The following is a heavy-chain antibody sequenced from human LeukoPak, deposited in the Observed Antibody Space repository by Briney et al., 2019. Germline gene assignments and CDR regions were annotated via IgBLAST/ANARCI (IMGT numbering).Heavy chain of an antibody. V-gene: IGHV3-23*01. CDR3: AKELGKLAVADEPFFDY. CDR1: GFTFSSYA. Sequence: GGSLRLSCAASGFTFSSYAMSWVRQAPGKGLEWVSAISGSGGSTYYADSMKGRFTISRDNSKNTLYLQMNSLRAEDTAVYYCAKELGKLAVADEPFFDYWGQGTLVTVSS. D-gene: IGHD6-19*01. CDR2: ISGSGGST. J-gene: IGHJ4*02.